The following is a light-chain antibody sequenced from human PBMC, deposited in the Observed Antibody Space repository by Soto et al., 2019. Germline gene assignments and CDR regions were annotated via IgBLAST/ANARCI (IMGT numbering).Light chain of an antibody. CDR1: SSDVGGYNY. CDR3: TSCTSSFVV. J-gene: IGLJ2*01. Sequence: QSVLTQPASVSGSPGQSITISCNGTSSDVGGYNYVSWYQQHPGKAPKLMIYDVSNRPSGVSNRFSGSKSGNTASLTISGLQAEDESNYYCTSCTSSFVVFGGGTKLTVL. CDR2: DVS. V-gene: IGLV2-14*01.